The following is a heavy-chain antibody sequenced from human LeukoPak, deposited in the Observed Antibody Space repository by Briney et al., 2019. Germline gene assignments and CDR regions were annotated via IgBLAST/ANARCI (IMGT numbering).Heavy chain of an antibody. CDR2: IYPFDSDT. CDR1: GYSFTSYW. CDR3: ARLTGTAVAGFLDNF. Sequence: GESLKVSCKGSGYSFTSYWIGWVRQMPGKGLEWMGIIYPFDSDTRYSPSFQGQVTISADESISTAYLQWSSLKDSDTAMYYCARLTGTAVAGFLDNFWGQGTLVTVSS. J-gene: IGHJ4*02. V-gene: IGHV5-51*01. D-gene: IGHD6-19*01.